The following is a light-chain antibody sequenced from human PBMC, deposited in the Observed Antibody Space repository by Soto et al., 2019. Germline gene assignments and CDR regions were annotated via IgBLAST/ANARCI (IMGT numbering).Light chain of an antibody. CDR2: GAS. V-gene: IGKV3-20*01. Sequence: EIVLTQSPGTLSLSPGERATLSCRASQSVSSTYLAWYQHKPGQAPRLLIYGASSRATDIPDRFSGSGSGTDFTLTISRLEPQDFAVYSCQHYGSSPPTLTFGGGTQVDIK. CDR1: QSVSSTY. J-gene: IGKJ4*01. CDR3: QHYGSSPPTLT.